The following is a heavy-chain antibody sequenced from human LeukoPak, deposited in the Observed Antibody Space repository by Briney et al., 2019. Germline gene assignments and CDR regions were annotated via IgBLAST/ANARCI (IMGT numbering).Heavy chain of an antibody. CDR3: ARNKLRVAIPYYYYMDV. CDR2: IHNRGST. Sequence: PSQTLSLTCTVSDGSITSDDYYWNLIRQHPGKGLEGVCYIHNRGSTYYTPSIQSRVTISVDTSKNQFSLKLSSVTAADPAVYYCARNKLRVAIPYYYYMDVWGKGTRVTVSS. D-gene: IGHD3-10*01. J-gene: IGHJ6*03. V-gene: IGHV4-31*03. CDR1: DGSITSDDYY.